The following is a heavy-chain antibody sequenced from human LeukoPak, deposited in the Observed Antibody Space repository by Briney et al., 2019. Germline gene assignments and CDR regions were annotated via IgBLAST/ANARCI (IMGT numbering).Heavy chain of an antibody. D-gene: IGHD3-16*01. J-gene: IGHJ4*02. CDR1: GYTFTSYG. V-gene: IGHV1-18*01. Sequence: ASVKISCKASGYTFTSYGISWVRQAPGQGLEWRGWISANNGNTNYAQKVQGRVTMTRDTSTSTAYMELRSLRYDDTAVYYCAREDGPFGGVRFDHWGQGTLVTVS. CDR2: ISANNGNT. CDR3: AREDGPFGGVRFDH.